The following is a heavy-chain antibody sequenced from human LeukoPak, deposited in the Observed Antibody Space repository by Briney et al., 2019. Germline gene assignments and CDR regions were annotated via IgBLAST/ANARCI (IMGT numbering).Heavy chain of an antibody. V-gene: IGHV3-7*01. CDR3: ARGGLYYYDSSGYYGTPPQPDY. J-gene: IGHJ4*02. Sequence: GGSLRLSCAASGFTFSSYWMSWVRQAPGKGLEWVANIKQDGSEKYYVDSVKGRFTISRDNAKNSLYLQMNSLRAEDTAVYYCARGGLYYYDSSGYYGTPPQPDYWGQGTLVTVSS. CDR1: GFTFSSYW. CDR2: IKQDGSEK. D-gene: IGHD3-22*01.